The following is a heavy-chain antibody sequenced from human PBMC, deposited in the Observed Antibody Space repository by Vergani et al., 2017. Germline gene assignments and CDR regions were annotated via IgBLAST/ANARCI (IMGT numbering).Heavy chain of an antibody. CDR1: GGTFSSYA. CDR3: ARDKGFGERKMGGYYYGMDV. V-gene: IGHV1-69*01. J-gene: IGHJ6*02. CDR2: IIPIFGTA. Sequence: QVQLVQSGAEVKKPGSSVKVSCKASGGTFSSYAISWVRQAPGQGLEWMGGIIPIFGTANYAQKFQGRVTITADESTSTAYMGLSSLRSEDAAVYYCARDKGFGERKMGGYYYGMDVWGQGATVTVSS. D-gene: IGHD3-10*01.